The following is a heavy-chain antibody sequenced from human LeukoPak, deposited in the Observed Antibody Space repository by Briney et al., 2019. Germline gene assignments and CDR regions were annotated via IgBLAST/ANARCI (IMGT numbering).Heavy chain of an antibody. V-gene: IGHV3-53*01. CDR2: LYSDGTT. J-gene: IGHJ6*02. CDR3: ARPLRINCGMDV. Sequence: GGSLRLSCAASGFTVSSNYMSWVRQAPGKGLEWVSVLYSDGTTYYADFVKGRFTISRDNSKNTLYLQMNNLRAEDTAVYYCARPLRINCGMDVWGQGTTVTVSS. D-gene: IGHD3-3*01. CDR1: GFTVSSNY.